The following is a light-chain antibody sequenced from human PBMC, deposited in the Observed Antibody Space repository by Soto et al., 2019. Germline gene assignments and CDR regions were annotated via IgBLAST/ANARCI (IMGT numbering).Light chain of an antibody. CDR3: SSYTSSSSGV. CDR2: EVR. V-gene: IGLV2-14*03. Sequence: QSALTQPASVSGSPGQSITISCTGTSSDVGGFNYVSWYQQHPGKTPKLLIYEVRNRPSGVSNRFSGSKSGNTASLTISGLQAEDEAEYYCSSYTSSSSGVFGTGTKVTVL. CDR1: SSDVGGFNY. J-gene: IGLJ1*01.